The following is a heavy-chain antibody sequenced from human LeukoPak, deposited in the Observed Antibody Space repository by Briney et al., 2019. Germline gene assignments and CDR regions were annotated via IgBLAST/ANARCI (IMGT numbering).Heavy chain of an antibody. CDR3: VVVFDY. V-gene: IGHV3-48*04. Sequence: GGSLRLSCAASGFTFSSHPMSWVRLAPGKGLEWVAYISSSGSNINYADSVKGRFTISRDNAKKSLYLQMNSLRAEDTAVYYCVVVFDYWGQGTLVTVSS. D-gene: IGHD3-22*01. CDR1: GFTFSSHP. CDR2: ISSSGSNI. J-gene: IGHJ4*02.